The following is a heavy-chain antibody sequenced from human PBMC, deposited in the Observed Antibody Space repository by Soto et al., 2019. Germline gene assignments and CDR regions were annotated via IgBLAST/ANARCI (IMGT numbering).Heavy chain of an antibody. Sequence: GSLRLSCSASGFTFSEYSMHWVRQAPGKGLQYVSTISSDGDITYYADSVKGRFTISRDNSKNTLYLQMNSLRPEDTAVYYCAKGGGFDSSNYYYNFDYWGQGTLVTVSS. CDR2: ISSDGDIT. D-gene: IGHD3-22*01. CDR1: GFTFSEYS. J-gene: IGHJ4*02. V-gene: IGHV3-64D*06. CDR3: AKGGGFDSSNYYYNFDY.